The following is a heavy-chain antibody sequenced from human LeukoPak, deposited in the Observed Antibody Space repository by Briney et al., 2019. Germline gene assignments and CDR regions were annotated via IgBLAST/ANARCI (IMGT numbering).Heavy chain of an antibody. V-gene: IGHV3-21*01. J-gene: IGHJ4*02. CDR1: GFAFSTYS. D-gene: IGHD5-12*01. CDR3: ARVSDAFDYFFDF. Sequence: GGSLRLSCAASGFAFSTYSMNWVRQAPGKGLEWVSSVSRSSRFIFYADSVQGRFTISRDDAKDSLFLQMNSLRAEDTAVYYCARVSDAFDYFFDFWGQGTLVTVSS. CDR2: VSRSSRFI.